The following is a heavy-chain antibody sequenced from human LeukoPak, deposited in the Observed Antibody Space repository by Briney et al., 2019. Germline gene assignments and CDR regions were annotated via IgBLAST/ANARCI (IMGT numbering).Heavy chain of an antibody. CDR2: INWNGGST. Sequence: RPGGSLRLSCAASGFTCDDYGMSWVRQTPGKGREWVSGINWNGGSTGYADSVKGRFTISRDNAKNSLYLQMNSLRAEDTAVYYCARDRAGGGIAAAGTPEDYWGQGTLVTVSS. CDR3: ARDRAGGGIAAAGTPEDY. CDR1: GFTCDDYG. J-gene: IGHJ4*02. V-gene: IGHV3-20*04. D-gene: IGHD6-13*01.